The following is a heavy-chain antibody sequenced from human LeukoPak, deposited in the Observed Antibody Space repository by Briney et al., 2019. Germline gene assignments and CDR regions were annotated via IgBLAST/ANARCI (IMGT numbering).Heavy chain of an antibody. CDR2: ISSSSIYI. CDR1: GFTFSSYS. D-gene: IGHD5-18*01. Sequence: PGGSLRLSCAASGFTFSSYSMNWVRQAPGKGLEWVSSISSSSIYIYYADSLKGRFTISRDNAKNSLYLQMNSLRAEDTAIYYCATYRQVMLPFESWGQGTLVTVSS. J-gene: IGHJ4*02. CDR3: ATYRQVMLPFES. V-gene: IGHV3-21*04.